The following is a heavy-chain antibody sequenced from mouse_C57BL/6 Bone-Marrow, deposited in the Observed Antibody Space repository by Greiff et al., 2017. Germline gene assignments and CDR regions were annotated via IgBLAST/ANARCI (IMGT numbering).Heavy chain of an antibody. D-gene: IGHD1-1*01. CDR1: GFSFTSYA. CDR2: LWTGGGT. V-gene: IGHV2-9-1*01. Sequence: VKLQESGPGLVAPSQSLSITCTVSGFSFTSYAISWVRQPPGKGLEWLGGLWTGGGTTYNSALKYRLSISKENSKSQVFLKMNSLQTDATARYYGARFYYGSSWGFAYWGQGTLVTVSA. CDR3: ARFYYGSSWGFAY. J-gene: IGHJ3*01.